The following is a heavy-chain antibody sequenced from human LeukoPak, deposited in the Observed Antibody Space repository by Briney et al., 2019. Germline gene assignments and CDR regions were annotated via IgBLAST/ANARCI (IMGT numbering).Heavy chain of an antibody. J-gene: IGHJ5*02. Sequence: PGGSLRLSCAASGFTVSNNYMSWVRQAPGKGLEWVSVIYSGGSTYYADSVKGRFTISRHNSKNTLYLQMNSLRAEDTAVYYCARGVYVFWRPQGLPSWGRGTLVTVSS. D-gene: IGHD3-3*01. CDR2: IYSGGST. V-gene: IGHV3-53*04. CDR1: GFTVSNNY. CDR3: ARGVYVFWRPQGLPS.